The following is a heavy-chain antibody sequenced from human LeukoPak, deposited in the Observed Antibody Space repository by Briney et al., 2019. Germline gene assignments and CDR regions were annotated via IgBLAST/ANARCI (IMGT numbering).Heavy chain of an antibody. V-gene: IGHV3-53*01. J-gene: IGHJ4*02. D-gene: IGHD4-11*01. Sequence: PGGSLRPSCAASGFIVSNNYINWVRQAPGRGLEWVSVIYSDGTTFYTDSVKGRFTISRDNSKNTVYLQMNSLRADDTAVYFCARGSAYSDSFKVDYWGQGTLVTVSS. CDR2: IYSDGTT. CDR1: GFIVSNNY. CDR3: ARGSAYSDSFKVDY.